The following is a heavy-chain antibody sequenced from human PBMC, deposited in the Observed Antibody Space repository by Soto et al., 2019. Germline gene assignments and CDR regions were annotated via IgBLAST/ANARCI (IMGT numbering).Heavy chain of an antibody. CDR3: ARGGVDMTTSHFDH. Sequence: QVQLVQSGAEVKKPGASVKVSCKAFGYTFSSYYMHWVRQAPGQGLEWMGIINTRGGSTSYAQKFQGRVTMTRDTSTSTVSMDLSSLRSEDTAVYYCARGGVDMTTSHFDHWGQGTLVTVSS. J-gene: IGHJ4*02. CDR1: GYTFSSYY. D-gene: IGHD4-4*01. CDR2: INTRGGST. V-gene: IGHV1-46*01.